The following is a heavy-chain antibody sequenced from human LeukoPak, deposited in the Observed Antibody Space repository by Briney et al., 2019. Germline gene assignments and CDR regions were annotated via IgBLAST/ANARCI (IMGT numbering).Heavy chain of an antibody. Sequence: GGSLRLSCAASGFTVSSNYMSWFRQAPGKGLEWVSVIYSGGSTYYSDSVKGRFTISRDNSKNTLYLQMNSLRAEDTAVYYCARGSQTSGSYYCFDYWGQGTLVTVSS. V-gene: IGHV3-66*02. CDR1: GFTVSSNY. D-gene: IGHD1-26*01. CDR3: ARGSQTSGSYYCFDY. CDR2: IYSGGST. J-gene: IGHJ4*02.